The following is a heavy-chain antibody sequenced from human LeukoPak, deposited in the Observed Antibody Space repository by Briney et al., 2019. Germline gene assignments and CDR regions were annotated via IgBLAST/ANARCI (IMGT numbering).Heavy chain of an antibody. Sequence: GGSLRLSCAASGFTFSSYAISWVRQAPGKGLEWVANIKQDGSEKYYVDSVKGRFTISRDNAKNSLYLQMNSLRAEDTAVYYCARDQGKVAGTFGYYWGQGTLVTVSS. D-gene: IGHD6-19*01. CDR3: ARDQGKVAGTFGYY. CDR2: IKQDGSEK. J-gene: IGHJ4*02. CDR1: GFTFSSYA. V-gene: IGHV3-7*01.